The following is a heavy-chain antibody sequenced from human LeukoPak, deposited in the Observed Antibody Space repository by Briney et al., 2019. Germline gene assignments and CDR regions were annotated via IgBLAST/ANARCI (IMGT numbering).Heavy chain of an antibody. CDR2: IYPGDSDT. CDR3: ARRSHCTNGVCGGFDP. V-gene: IGHV5-51*01. J-gene: IGHJ5*02. CDR1: GYSFTSYW. D-gene: IGHD2-8*01. Sequence: GESLKISCKGSGYSFTSYWIGWVRQMPGKSLEWMGIIYPGDSDTRYSPSFQGQVTISADKSISTAYLQWSSLKASDTAMYYCARRSHCTNGVCGGFDPWDQGTLVTVSS.